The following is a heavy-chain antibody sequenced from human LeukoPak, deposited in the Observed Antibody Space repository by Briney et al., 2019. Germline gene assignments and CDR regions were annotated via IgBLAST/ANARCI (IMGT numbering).Heavy chain of an antibody. CDR1: GFTFSSYW. J-gene: IGHJ3*02. CDR2: IKQDGSEK. D-gene: IGHD2-15*01. Sequence: SGGSLRLSCAASGFTFSSYWMSWVRQAPGKGLEWVANIKQDGSEKYYVDSVKGRFTISRDNAKNSLYLQMNSLRAEDTAVYYCARDPYPILHAFDIWGQGTMVTVSS. CDR3: ARDPYPILHAFDI. V-gene: IGHV3-7*01.